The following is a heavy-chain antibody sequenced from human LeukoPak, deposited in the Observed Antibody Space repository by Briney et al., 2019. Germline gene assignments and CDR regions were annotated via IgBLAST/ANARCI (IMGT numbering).Heavy chain of an antibody. V-gene: IGHV4-4*07. Sequence: SETLSLTCTVSGASISSYYWSWIRQPPGKGLEWIGGVHLDGRTNFNPSLKSRLTMSVDLSENHVSLKLTSVTAADTAVYYCAGEGGFYRPLDYSGQGTLVTVSS. J-gene: IGHJ4*02. CDR1: GASISSYY. CDR3: AGEGGFYRPLDY. CDR2: VHLDGRT. D-gene: IGHD6-25*01.